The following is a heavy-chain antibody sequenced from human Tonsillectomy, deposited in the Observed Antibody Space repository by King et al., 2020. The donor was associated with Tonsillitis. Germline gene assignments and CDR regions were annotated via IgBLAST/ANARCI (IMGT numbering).Heavy chain of an antibody. CDR2: ISSSSSYI. CDR1: GFTFSSYS. Sequence: EQLVQSGGGLVKPGGSLRLSCAASGFTFSSYSMNWVRQAPGKGLEWVSSISSSSSYIYYADSVKGQFTISRDNAKNSLYLQMNSLRAEDTAVYYCARDGYYTPGDYYYGMDVWGQGTTVTVSS. CDR3: ARDGYYTPGDYYYGMDV. V-gene: IGHV3-21*01. D-gene: IGHD5-18*01. J-gene: IGHJ6*02.